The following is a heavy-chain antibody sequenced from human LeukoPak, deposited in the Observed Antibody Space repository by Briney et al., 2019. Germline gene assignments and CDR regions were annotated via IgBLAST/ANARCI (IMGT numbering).Heavy chain of an antibody. V-gene: IGHV3-48*01. CDR1: GFTFDSYS. CDR3: AKDGRQRKTYFYGSESANAFDF. Sequence: GGSLRISCAVSGFTFDSYSMNWVRQAPGKRLEWISYINGFSHTIYYADSVKGRFTISRDNSKNTLYLQMNSLRAEDTAVYYCAKDGRQRKTYFYGSESANAFDFWGQGTMVTVSS. CDR2: INGFSHTI. D-gene: IGHD3-10*01. J-gene: IGHJ3*01.